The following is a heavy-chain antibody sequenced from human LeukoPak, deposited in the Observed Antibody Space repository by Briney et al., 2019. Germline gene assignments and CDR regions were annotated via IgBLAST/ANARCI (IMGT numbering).Heavy chain of an antibody. CDR1: GYTFTSYD. Sequence: ASVKVYCKASGYTFTSYDIDWVRQATGQGLEWMGWMNPNRVNTGYAQKFQGRVAMTSNTTIRTAYRKLSRLISEDTAVYYCARGFNPTYYSYYYMDVWGKATTVTISS. D-gene: IGHD3-10*01. CDR3: ARGFNPTYYSYYYMDV. CDR2: MNPNRVNT. V-gene: IGHV1-8*01. J-gene: IGHJ6*03.